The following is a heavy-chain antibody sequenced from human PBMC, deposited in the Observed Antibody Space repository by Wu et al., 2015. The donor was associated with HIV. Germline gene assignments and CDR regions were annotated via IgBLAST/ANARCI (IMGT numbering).Heavy chain of an antibody. CDR1: QYRFITYG. CDR3: ARGEMFGAQLSQNYLDF. V-gene: IGHV1-18*01. J-gene: IGHJ4*02. CDR2: ISPYNEKT. Sequence: QVSLVQSGGEVKKPGASVKVSCKASQYRFITYGVTWVRQVPGHGFEWMGWISPYNEKTDVAQKFQDRLTMTTDTSTTTAYMELRSLRTDDTAVYFCARGEMFGAQLSQNYLDFWGQGTLVTVXS. D-gene: IGHD3-10*02.